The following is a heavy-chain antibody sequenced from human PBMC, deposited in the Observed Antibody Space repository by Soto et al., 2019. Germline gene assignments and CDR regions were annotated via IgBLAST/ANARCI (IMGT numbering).Heavy chain of an antibody. D-gene: IGHD2-15*01. CDR2: IYNSGST. Sequence: QVQLQESGPGLVKPSETLSLTCTVSGGSNSSHYWSWIRQPPGMGLEYIGYIYNSGSTNYNPSLKSRVTISVDTSKNQFSLKLSSVTAADTAVYFCARGGGSPDYWGQGTLVTVSS. CDR3: ARGGGSPDY. CDR1: GGSNSSHY. V-gene: IGHV4-59*11. J-gene: IGHJ4*02.